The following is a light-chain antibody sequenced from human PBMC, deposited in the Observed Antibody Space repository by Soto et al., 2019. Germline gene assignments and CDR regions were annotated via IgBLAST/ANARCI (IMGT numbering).Light chain of an antibody. CDR2: TIS. CDR3: QQVNTYPVT. Sequence: DVQLTQSPSFLAASVGDRLTITCRASQDIKRFLAWYQQKPGKAPKLLIYTISTLQSGVPSRFSDSGSGTEFTLTISSLQPDDFATYYCQQVNTYPVTFGGGTKVEI. V-gene: IGKV1-9*01. J-gene: IGKJ4*01. CDR1: QDIKRF.